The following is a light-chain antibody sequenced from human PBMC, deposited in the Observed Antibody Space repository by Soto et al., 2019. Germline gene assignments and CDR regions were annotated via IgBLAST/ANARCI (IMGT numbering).Light chain of an antibody. Sequence: QSVLTQPPSVSGAPGQRVTISCTGSSSNIGAGYDVHWYQQLPGKAPKLLIYGNNNRPSGVPDRFSGSKSGTSASLAITGLRADDEDDYYCQSDASSISANFVFGNATKVTV. V-gene: IGLV1-40*01. J-gene: IGLJ1*01. CDR3: QSDASSISANFV. CDR1: SSNIGAGYD. CDR2: GNN.